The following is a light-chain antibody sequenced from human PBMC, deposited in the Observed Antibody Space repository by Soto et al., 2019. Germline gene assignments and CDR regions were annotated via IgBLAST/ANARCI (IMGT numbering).Light chain of an antibody. J-gene: IGLJ2*01. Sequence: QSALTQPASVSGSPGQSITISCTGSSSDVGGYHYVSWYQQYPGEAPKLAISEVSNRPSGVSNRFSGSKSGNTASLTISGLQAEDEADYYCCSYTSSTTPLFGGGTQLTVL. CDR1: SSDVGGYHY. CDR3: CSYTSSTTPL. CDR2: EVS. V-gene: IGLV2-14*01.